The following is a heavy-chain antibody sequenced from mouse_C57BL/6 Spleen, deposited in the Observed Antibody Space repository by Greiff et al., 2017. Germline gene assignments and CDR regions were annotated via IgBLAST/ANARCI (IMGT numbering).Heavy chain of an antibody. J-gene: IGHJ2*01. D-gene: IGHD2-2*01. V-gene: IGHV1-53*01. CDR1: GYTFTSYW. CDR2: INPSNGGT. CDR3: ARHRWLRRREGFDY. Sequence: QVQLQQSGTELVKPGASVKLSCKASGYTFTSYWMHWVKQRPGQGLEWIGNINPSNGGTNYNEKFKSKATLTVDKASSTAYMQLSSLTSEDSAVYYCARHRWLRRREGFDYWGQGTTLTGSS.